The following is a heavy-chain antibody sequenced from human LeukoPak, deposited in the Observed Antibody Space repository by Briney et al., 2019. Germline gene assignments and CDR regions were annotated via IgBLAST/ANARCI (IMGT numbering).Heavy chain of an antibody. J-gene: IGHJ4*02. CDR3: ARRTNDFWSGYYGMPFDY. CDR1: GGSFSGYY. Sequence: SETLSLTCAVYGGSFSGYYWSWIRQPPGKGLEWIGEINHSGSTNYNPSLKSRVTISIDTSKNQFSLKLSSVTAADTAAYYCARRTNDFWSGYYGMPFDYWGQGTLVTVSS. D-gene: IGHD3-3*01. V-gene: IGHV4-34*01. CDR2: INHSGST.